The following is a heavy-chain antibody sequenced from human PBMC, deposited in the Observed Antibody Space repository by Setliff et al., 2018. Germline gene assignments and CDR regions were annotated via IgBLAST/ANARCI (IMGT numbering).Heavy chain of an antibody. D-gene: IGHD3-16*02. J-gene: IGHJ6*03. Sequence: SETLSLTCTVSGGSLRGNAIFWGWIRQPPGKGLEWIGSTYHSESMSYNPSLKGRVTMSADTSRNQVSLRLISVTAADTAVYFCTRAGPRMRYYYMDVWGKGATVTVSS. CDR3: TRAGPRMRYYYMDV. CDR2: TYHSESM. CDR1: GGSLRGNAIF. V-gene: IGHV4-39*01.